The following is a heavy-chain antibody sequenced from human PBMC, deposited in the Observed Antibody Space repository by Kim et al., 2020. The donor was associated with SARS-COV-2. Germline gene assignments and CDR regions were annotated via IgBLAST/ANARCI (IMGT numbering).Heavy chain of an antibody. V-gene: IGHV4-59*08. CDR3: ARRNAFDI. J-gene: IGHJ3*02. Sequence: SGSTNYTPTLKDRVTLSVDTSKNQFSLKLSSVTAADTAVYYCARRNAFDIWGQGTMVTVSS. CDR2: SGST.